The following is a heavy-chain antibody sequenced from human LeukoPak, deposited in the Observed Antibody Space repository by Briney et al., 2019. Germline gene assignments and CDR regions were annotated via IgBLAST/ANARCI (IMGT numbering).Heavy chain of an antibody. J-gene: IGHJ4*02. D-gene: IGHD1-26*01. Sequence: KPSETLSLTCTVSGASISGYFWHWIRHPAGKGLEWIGRVSSRGIINYNPPLMSRVTMSTDTSRNHFSLNLSSVTAADTAIYFCARQDISSSYYGLDYWGQGTLVTVSS. CDR1: GASISGYF. CDR2: VSSRGII. V-gene: IGHV4-4*07. CDR3: ARQDISSSYYGLDY.